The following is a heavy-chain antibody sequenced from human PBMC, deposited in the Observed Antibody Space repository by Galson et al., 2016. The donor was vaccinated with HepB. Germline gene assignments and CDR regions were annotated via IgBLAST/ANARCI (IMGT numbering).Heavy chain of an antibody. CDR1: GFTFSNYW. J-gene: IGHJ3*02. CDR3: LSDDFWSGRDAFDI. V-gene: IGHV3-74*01. Sequence: SLRLSCAASGFTFSNYWMYWVRQAPGKGLVWVSHINPDGSSTNYADSVKGRFTISRDNAKNTVYLQMNSLRDEDTAVYHCLSDDFWSGRDAFDIWGQGTMVTVSS. CDR2: INPDGSST. D-gene: IGHD3-3*01.